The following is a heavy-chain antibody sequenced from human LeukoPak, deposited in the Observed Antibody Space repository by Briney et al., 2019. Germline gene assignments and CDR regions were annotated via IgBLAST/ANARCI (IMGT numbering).Heavy chain of an antibody. J-gene: IGHJ4*02. CDR2: INPGNGGT. Sequence: ASVKVSCKTSGYTFTDYYILWVRQAPGQGLEWMGWINPGNGGTNYAQRFHGRVTIIRDMSINTAYMELTSLISDDTAIYYCARYKHGSYNVDYWGQGTLVTVPS. V-gene: IGHV1-2*02. CDR3: ARYKHGSYNVDY. CDR1: GYTFTDYY. D-gene: IGHD3-10*01.